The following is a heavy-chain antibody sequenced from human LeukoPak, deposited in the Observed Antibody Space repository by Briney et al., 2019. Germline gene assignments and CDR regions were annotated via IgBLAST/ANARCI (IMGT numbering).Heavy chain of an antibody. CDR1: GGSINNYY. V-gene: IGHV4-59*01. D-gene: IGHD1-26*01. J-gene: IGHJ3*02. CDR2: ISYSGNT. CDR3: ARDSYTGSHFEDTFDI. Sequence: SETLSLTCTVSGGSINNYYWSWIRQPPGKGLEWIGHISYSGNTNYNSSLRSRVTISVDTSNNLFSLRLSSVTAADTAVYYCARDSYTGSHFEDTFDIWGQGTMVTVSS.